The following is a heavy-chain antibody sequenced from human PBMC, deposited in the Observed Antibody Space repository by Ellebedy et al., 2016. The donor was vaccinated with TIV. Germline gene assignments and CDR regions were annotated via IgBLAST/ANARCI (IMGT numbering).Heavy chain of an antibody. J-gene: IGHJ4*02. CDR1: GDSISNNDYY. CDR3: PREEVMRGVPHFTS. Sequence: SETLSLTXNVSGDSISNNDYYWSWIRQHPGKGLEWIGYIHYSGSAFYSPALKSRSTISVDTSKNQFSLMLISVTAADTAVYYCPREEVMRGVPHFTSWGQGTLVTVSS. D-gene: IGHD3-10*01. CDR2: IHYSGSA. V-gene: IGHV4-31*03.